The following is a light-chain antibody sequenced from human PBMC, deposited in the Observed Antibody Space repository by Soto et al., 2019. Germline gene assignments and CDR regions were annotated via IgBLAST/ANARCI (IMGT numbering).Light chain of an antibody. Sequence: IRLTQSPSSLSASIGDRGTITCRASQDINSYLAWYQQKPGKAPNLLIYEASILQRGVPSRFSGSISGTDFTLTISSLQAEDFATYYCQQTRSYPSTFGGGTKVDIK. J-gene: IGKJ4*01. CDR2: EAS. CDR3: QQTRSYPST. V-gene: IGKV1-9*01. CDR1: QDINSY.